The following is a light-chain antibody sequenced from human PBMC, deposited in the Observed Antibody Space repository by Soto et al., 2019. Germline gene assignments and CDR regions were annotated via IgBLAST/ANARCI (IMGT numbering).Light chain of an antibody. CDR2: DAF. CDR3: QQYHPYWT. J-gene: IGKJ1*01. Sequence: DIEMTQYPSTLSASVGDRVTITCRASQNIYNWSAWYQQKLRKAPKVLIYDAFNLESGVPSRLSGSGSGTDFPLTIRSMQPDDSATYYCQQYHPYWTFGHGTKVDI. CDR1: QNIYNW. V-gene: IGKV1-5*01.